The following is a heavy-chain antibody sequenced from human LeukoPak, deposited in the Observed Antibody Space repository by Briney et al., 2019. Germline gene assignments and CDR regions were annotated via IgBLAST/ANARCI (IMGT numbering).Heavy chain of an antibody. CDR1: GDSISNYY. J-gene: IGHJ4*02. CDR2: IHPSGST. CDR3: ARGPPPDFDY. Sequence: SETLSLTCTVSGDSISNYYWSGIRQPAGKGLEWIGRIHPSGSTNYNPSLKSRVTLSVDTSKNQFSLKLSSVTAADTAVYYCARGPPPDFDYWGRGTLVTVSS. V-gene: IGHV4-4*07.